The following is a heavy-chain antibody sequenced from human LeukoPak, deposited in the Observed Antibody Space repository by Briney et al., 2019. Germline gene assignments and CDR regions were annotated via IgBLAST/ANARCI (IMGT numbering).Heavy chain of an antibody. CDR3: ARFFLGYYGSGSYYNRKHDAFDI. V-gene: IGHV3-21*01. J-gene: IGHJ3*02. CDR2: ISSSSSYI. CDR1: GFTFSSYS. D-gene: IGHD3-10*01. Sequence: GGSLRLSCAASGFTFSSYSMNWVRQAPGKGLEWVSSISSSSSYIYYADSVKGRFTISRDNAKNSLYLQMNSLRAEDTAVYYCARFFLGYYGSGSYYNRKHDAFDIWGQGTMVTVSS.